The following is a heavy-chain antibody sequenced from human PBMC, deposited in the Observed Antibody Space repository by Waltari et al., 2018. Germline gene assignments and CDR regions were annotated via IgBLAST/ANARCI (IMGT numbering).Heavy chain of an antibody. J-gene: IGHJ4*02. CDR2: IYYSGST. V-gene: IGHV4-59*11. CDR1: GGSISSHY. Sequence: QVQLQESGPGLVKPSETLSLTRTVSGGSISSHYWSWIRQPPGKGLEWIGYIYYSGSTNYNPSLKSRVTISVDTSKNQFSLKLSSVTAADTAGYYCARGSTVTKYWGQGTLVTVSS. CDR3: ARGSTVTKY. D-gene: IGHD4-17*01.